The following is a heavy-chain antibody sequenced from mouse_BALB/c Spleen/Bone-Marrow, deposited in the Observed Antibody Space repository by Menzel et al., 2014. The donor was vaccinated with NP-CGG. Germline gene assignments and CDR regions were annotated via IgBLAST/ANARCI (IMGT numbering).Heavy chain of an antibody. CDR3: ARHGFYYAMDY. V-gene: IGHV5-2*01. CDR2: INSDGGIT. J-gene: IGHJ4*01. Sequence: DVMLVESGGGLVQPGESLKLSCESNEYEFPSHDMSWVRKTPEKGLELVAAINSDGGITNYPDTMERRFTISRDNTKKTLYLQMSSLRSEDTALYYCARHGFYYAMDYWGQGTSVTVSS. CDR1: EYEFPSHD.